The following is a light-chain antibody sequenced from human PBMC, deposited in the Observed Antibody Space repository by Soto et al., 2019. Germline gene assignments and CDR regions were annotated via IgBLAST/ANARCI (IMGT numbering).Light chain of an antibody. CDR1: QSLTNNY. V-gene: IGKV3-20*01. CDR2: AAS. CDR3: QQYGSSLPVT. J-gene: IGKJ4*01. Sequence: EIVLTQSPGTLSLSPGERATLSCRASQSLTNNYLAWYQQKPGQAPRLLIYAASSRATGIPDRFSGSGSETDFTLTISILETEDFAVYYCQQYGSSLPVTFGVGTNVEIK.